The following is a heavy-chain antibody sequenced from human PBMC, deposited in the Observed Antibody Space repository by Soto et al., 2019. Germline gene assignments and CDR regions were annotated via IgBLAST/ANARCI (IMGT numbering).Heavy chain of an antibody. CDR2: ISDGTNK. J-gene: IGHJ4*02. CDR1: GFTVSSYG. D-gene: IGHD3-3*01. CDR3: AKGGSWSGHN. V-gene: IGHV3-30*18. Sequence: QVQLVESGGGVVQPGRSLRLSCAASGFTVSSYGMHWVRQAPGKGLEWVAVISDGTNKYYAVSEKGRFTISRDNFKNTVDVQMNSLGPEDTAVYYCAKGGSWSGHNWGQGTLFTVTS.